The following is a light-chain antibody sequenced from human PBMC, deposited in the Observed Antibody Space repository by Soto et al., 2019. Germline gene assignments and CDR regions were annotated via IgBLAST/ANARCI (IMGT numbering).Light chain of an antibody. V-gene: IGLV2-23*01. Sequence: QSALTQPASVSGSPGQSITISCTRTSSNVESYNLVSWYQHPPGKAPKLIIYEGSERPSGVSNRFSGAQSGHSASLTISVLQAEDEADYYCSSYAGAVVFGGGTKLTVL. CDR1: SSNVESYNL. CDR3: SSYAGAVV. CDR2: EGS. J-gene: IGLJ2*01.